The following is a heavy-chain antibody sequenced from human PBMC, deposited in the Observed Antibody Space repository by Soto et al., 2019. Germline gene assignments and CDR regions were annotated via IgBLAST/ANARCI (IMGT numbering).Heavy chain of an antibody. Sequence: GGSLRLSCAASGFTFDDYTMHWVRQAPGKGLEWVSLISWDGGSTYYADSVKGRFTISRDNSKNSLYLQMNSLRTEDTALYYCAKDLGGGSSFYGMDVWGQGTTVTVSS. CDR1: GFTFDDYT. V-gene: IGHV3-43*01. D-gene: IGHD2-15*01. CDR2: ISWDGGST. J-gene: IGHJ6*02. CDR3: AKDLGGGSSFYGMDV.